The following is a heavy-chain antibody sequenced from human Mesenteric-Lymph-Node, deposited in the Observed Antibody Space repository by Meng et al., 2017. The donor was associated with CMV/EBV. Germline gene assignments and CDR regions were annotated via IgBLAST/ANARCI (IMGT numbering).Heavy chain of an antibody. D-gene: IGHD6-19*01. CDR2: INHSGST. Sequence: SETLSLTCAVYGGSFSDYYWTWIRQPPGKGLEWIGEINHSGSTNYNPSLKSRVIISIDTSKKQFYLELTFVTAADTAVYYCARGGGSSWYWFDPWGQGTLVTVSS. CDR1: GGSFSDYY. CDR3: ARGGGSSWYWFDP. J-gene: IGHJ5*02. V-gene: IGHV4-34*01.